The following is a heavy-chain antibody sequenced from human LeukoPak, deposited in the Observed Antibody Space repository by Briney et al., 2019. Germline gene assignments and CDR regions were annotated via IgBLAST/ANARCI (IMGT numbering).Heavy chain of an antibody. Sequence: SQTLSLTCAVSGGSISSGGYSWSWIQQPPGKGLEWIGYIYHSGSTYYNPSLKSRVTISVDRSKNQFSLKLSSVTAADTAVYYCARGGPITMVRGVIINQNWFDPWGQGTLVTVSS. V-gene: IGHV4-30-2*01. CDR1: GGSISSGGYS. D-gene: IGHD3-10*01. CDR2: IYHSGST. CDR3: ARGGPITMVRGVIINQNWFDP. J-gene: IGHJ5*02.